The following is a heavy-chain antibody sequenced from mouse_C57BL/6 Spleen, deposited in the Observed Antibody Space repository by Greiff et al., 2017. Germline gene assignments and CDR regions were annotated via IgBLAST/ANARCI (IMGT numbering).Heavy chain of an antibody. CDR2: ISYDGSN. J-gene: IGHJ3*01. D-gene: IGHD2-4*01. CDR1: GYSITSGYY. Sequence: EVKLEESGPGLVKPSQSLSLTCSVTGYSITSGYYWNWIRQFPGNKLEWMGYISYDGSNNYNPSLKNRISITRDTSKNQFFLKLNSVTTEDTATYYCARERDYDSWFAYWGQGTLVTVSA. V-gene: IGHV3-6*01. CDR3: ARERDYDSWFAY.